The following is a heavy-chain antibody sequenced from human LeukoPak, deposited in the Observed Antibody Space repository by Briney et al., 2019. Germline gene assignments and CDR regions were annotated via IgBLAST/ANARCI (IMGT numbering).Heavy chain of an antibody. CDR1: GFTFDDYG. CDR2: INWNGGST. D-gene: IGHD3-16*01. J-gene: IGHJ4*02. V-gene: IGHV3-20*04. CDR3: AGLGELLNY. Sequence: RSGGSLRLSCAASGFTFDDYGMSWGRQAPGKGLEWVSGINWNGGSTGYADSVKGRFTISRDNAKNSLYLQMNSLRAGDTALYYCAGLGELLNYWGQGTLVTVSS.